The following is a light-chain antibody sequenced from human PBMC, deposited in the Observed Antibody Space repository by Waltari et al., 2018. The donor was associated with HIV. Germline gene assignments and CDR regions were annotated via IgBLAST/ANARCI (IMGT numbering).Light chain of an antibody. V-gene: IGKV1-39*01. J-gene: IGKJ4*01. Sequence: DIQMTQSPYSLSASVGDRVTITCRASQSISSYLNWYQQKPGKAPKLLIYAASSLQSGVPSRFSGSGSVTDFTLTISSLQPEDFATYYCQQSYSTPLTFGGGTKVEIK. CDR3: QQSYSTPLT. CDR2: AAS. CDR1: QSISSY.